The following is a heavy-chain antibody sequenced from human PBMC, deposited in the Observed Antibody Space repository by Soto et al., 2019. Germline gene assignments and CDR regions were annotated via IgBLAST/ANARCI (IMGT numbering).Heavy chain of an antibody. V-gene: IGHV3-53*01. D-gene: IGHD6-19*01. CDR1: GFTVSSNY. CDR3: ATSIAVGIDY. J-gene: IGHJ4*02. CDR2: IYSGGST. Sequence: EVQLVESGGGLIQPGGSLRLSCAASGFTVSSNYMSWVRQAPGKGLERVSVIYSGGSTYYAESVKGRFTMSRDNSNNTVYLQMNRLRAEETAVYYCATSIAVGIDYWGQGTLVTVSS.